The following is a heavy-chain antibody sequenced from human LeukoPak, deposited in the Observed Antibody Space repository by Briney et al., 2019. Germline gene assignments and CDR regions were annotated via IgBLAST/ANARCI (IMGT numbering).Heavy chain of an antibody. Sequence: GGSLRLSCAASGFTVSSYYMSWVRQAPGKGLEWVSVVHSIGATSYADSVKGRFTISRDNSKNTLYLQMNSLRAEDTAVYYCATVGATSAYFDYWGQGILVTVSS. D-gene: IGHD1-26*01. CDR2: VHSIGAT. J-gene: IGHJ4*02. CDR1: GFTVSSYY. CDR3: ATVGATSAYFDY. V-gene: IGHV3-53*01.